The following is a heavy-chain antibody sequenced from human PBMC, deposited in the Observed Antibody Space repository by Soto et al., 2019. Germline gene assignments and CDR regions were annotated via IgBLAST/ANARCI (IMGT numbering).Heavy chain of an antibody. CDR3: AKSPGMYYYDSSGYYHYDY. CDR1: GFIFSSYA. J-gene: IGHJ4*02. D-gene: IGHD3-22*01. V-gene: IGHV3-23*01. CDR2: ISGSGGST. Sequence: PGGSLRLSCAASGFIFSSYAMSWVRQAPGKGLEWVSAISGSGGSTYYADSVKGRFTISRDNSKNTLYLQMNSLRAEDTAVYYCAKSPGMYYYDSSGYYHYDYWGQGTLVTVSS.